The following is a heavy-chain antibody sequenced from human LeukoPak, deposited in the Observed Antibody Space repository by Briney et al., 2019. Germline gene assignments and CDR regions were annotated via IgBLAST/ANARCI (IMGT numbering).Heavy chain of an antibody. CDR1: GFTFSSYS. CDR3: ATVSRGYSYGSFDY. J-gene: IGHJ4*02. V-gene: IGHV3-48*04. Sequence: GGSLRLSCAASGFTFSSYSMNWVRQAPGKGLEWVSYISSSSSTIYYADSVKGRFTISRDNAKNSLYLQMNSLRAEDTAVYYCATVSRGYSYGSFDYWGQGTLVTVSS. D-gene: IGHD5-18*01. CDR2: ISSSSSTI.